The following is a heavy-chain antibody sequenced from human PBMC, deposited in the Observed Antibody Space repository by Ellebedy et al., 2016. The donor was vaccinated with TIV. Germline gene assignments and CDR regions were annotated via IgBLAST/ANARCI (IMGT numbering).Heavy chain of an antibody. J-gene: IGHJ6*02. CDR1: GFTFRGYG. Sequence: PGGSLRLSCAAPGFTFRGYGMHWVRQAPGKGLEWVALIWSDGSLEYYADSVKGRFTLSRDSSENTVYLHMNGLRADDTAVYYCAREVGGGQGDMDVWGQGTTVTVSS. D-gene: IGHD1-26*01. CDR2: IWSDGSLE. V-gene: IGHV3-33*08. CDR3: AREVGGGQGDMDV.